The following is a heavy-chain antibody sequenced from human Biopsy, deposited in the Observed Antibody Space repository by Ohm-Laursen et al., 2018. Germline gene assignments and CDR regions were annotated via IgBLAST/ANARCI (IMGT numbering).Heavy chain of an antibody. CDR3: ARLGELHGLWYFDF. CDR2: ISWNSGSI. D-gene: IGHD2-21*01. J-gene: IGHJ4*02. CDR1: GFTFQDHA. Sequence: RSLRLSCAASGFTFQDHAMHWVRQAPGKGLEWVSGISWNSGSINYAVSVQGRFTISRDNAKNSLYLQMNSLRVEDTALYFCARLGELHGLWYFDFWGQGALVTVSS. V-gene: IGHV3-9*01.